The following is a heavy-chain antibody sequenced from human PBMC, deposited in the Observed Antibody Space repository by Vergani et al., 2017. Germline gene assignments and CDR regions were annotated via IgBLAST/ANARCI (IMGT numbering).Heavy chain of an antibody. V-gene: IGHV3-30*18. D-gene: IGHD3-22*01. J-gene: IGHJ4*02. Sequence: QVQLVESGGGVVQPGRSLRLSCAASEFTFSSYGMHWVRQAPGKGLEWVAVISYDGSNKYYADSVKGRFTISRDNSKNTLYLQMNSLRAEDTALYYCAKGGYYYDNTCPPYWGQGTLVTVSS. CDR3: AKGGYYYDNTCPPY. CDR1: EFTFSSYG. CDR2: ISYDGSNK.